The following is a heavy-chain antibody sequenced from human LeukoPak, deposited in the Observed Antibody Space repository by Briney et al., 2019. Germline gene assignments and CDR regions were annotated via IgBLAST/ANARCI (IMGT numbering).Heavy chain of an antibody. Sequence: ASVKVSFKASGYTFTGYYMHWVRQAPGQGLEWMGWINPNSGGTNYAQKFQGRVTMTRDTSISTAYMELSRLRSDDTAVYYCARILHLDIVVVPAATPFDYWGQGTLVTVSS. CDR2: INPNSGGT. CDR3: ARILHLDIVVVPAATPFDY. J-gene: IGHJ4*02. D-gene: IGHD2-2*03. V-gene: IGHV1-2*02. CDR1: GYTFTGYY.